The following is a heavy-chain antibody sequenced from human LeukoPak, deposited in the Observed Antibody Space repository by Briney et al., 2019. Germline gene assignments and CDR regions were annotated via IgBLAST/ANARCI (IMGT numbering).Heavy chain of an antibody. CDR3: ARRWNYGRNYYIDV. V-gene: IGHV4-34*01. D-gene: IGHD1-7*01. J-gene: IGHJ6*03. CDR1: GGSFSNYY. CDR2: INDSGTI. Sequence: SETLSLTCAVYGGSFSNYYWSWNRQSPGKGLEWIGEINDSGTINYNPSLMSRVTISVDKSKNQFSLKLSSVTAADTAVYYCARRWNYGRNYYIDVWGKGATVSVSS.